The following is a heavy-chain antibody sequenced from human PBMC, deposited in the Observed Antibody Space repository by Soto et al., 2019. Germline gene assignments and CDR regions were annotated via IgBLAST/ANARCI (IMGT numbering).Heavy chain of an antibody. V-gene: IGHV3-49*03. CDR3: TRVQGTMVRGVIIYYYYGMDV. Sequence: GGSLRLSCTASGFTFGDDAMSWFRLAPGKGLEWVGFIRSKAYGGTTEYAVSLKGRFTISRDESKSIAYLQMNSLKTEDTSVYYCTRVQGTMVRGVIIYYYYGMDVWGQGTTLTVAS. CDR1: GFTFGDDA. J-gene: IGHJ6*02. D-gene: IGHD3-10*01. CDR2: IRSKAYGGTT.